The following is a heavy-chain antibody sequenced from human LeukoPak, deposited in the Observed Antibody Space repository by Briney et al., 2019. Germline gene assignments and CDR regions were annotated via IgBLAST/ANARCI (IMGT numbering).Heavy chain of an antibody. D-gene: IGHD3-3*01. J-gene: IGHJ6*02. CDR3: ARAPTVITIFEVVTAYYGMDV. CDR2: INPSGGST. Sequence: ASVKVSCKASGYTFTSYYMHWVRQAPGQGLEWMGIINPSGGSTSYAQKFQGRVTMTRDTSTSTVYMELSSLRSEDTAVYYCARAPTVITIFEVVTAYYGMDVWGQGTTVTVSS. V-gene: IGHV1-46*01. CDR1: GYTFTSYY.